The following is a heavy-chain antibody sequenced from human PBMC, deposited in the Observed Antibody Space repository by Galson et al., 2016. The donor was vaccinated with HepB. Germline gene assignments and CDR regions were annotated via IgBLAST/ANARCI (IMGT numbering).Heavy chain of an antibody. J-gene: IGHJ6*03. CDR3: ARGMAARMDV. V-gene: IGHV3-11*01. CDR2: ISGDDYDI. D-gene: IGHD6-13*01. Sequence: SLRLSCAASGFTSTDYYMSWIRQTPGQGLEWVSYISGDDYDIYYADFVKGRFTISRENANNSVFLQVNSLRVEDTAVYYCARGMAARMDVWGKGTTVIVSS. CDR1: GFTSTDYY.